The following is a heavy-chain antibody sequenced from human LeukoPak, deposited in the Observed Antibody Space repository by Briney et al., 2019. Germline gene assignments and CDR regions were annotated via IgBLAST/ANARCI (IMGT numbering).Heavy chain of an antibody. V-gene: IGHV3-48*03. J-gene: IGHJ4*02. CDR3: ARGGSGWSEFDY. Sequence: GGSLRLSCAASGFTFSSYEMNWVRQAPGKGLEWVSYISSSGSTIYYADSVKGRFTISRDNAKNSLYLRMNSLRAEDTAVYYCARGGSGWSEFDYWGQGTLVTVSS. CDR1: GFTFSSYE. D-gene: IGHD6-19*01. CDR2: ISSSGSTI.